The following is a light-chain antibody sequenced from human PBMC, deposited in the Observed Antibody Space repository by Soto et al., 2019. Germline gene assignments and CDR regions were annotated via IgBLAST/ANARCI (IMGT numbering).Light chain of an antibody. V-gene: IGLV2-14*01. Sequence: QSALTQPASVSGAPGQWITISCTGTSSDVGGYNDVSWYQQHPGKAPKLMIYDVSSRPSAVANRFSGSKSGNTASLTIAGLEADEAADYCCSSDTSISTYVFGGGTKLTVL. CDR2: DVS. CDR3: SSDTSISTYV. J-gene: IGLJ3*02. CDR1: SSDVGGYND.